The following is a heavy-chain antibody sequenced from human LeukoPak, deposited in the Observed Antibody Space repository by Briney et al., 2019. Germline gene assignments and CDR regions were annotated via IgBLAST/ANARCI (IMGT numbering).Heavy chain of an antibody. V-gene: IGHV1-24*01. CDR1: GYTLTELS. Sequence: ASVKVSCKVSGYTLTELSMHWVRQAPGKGLEWMGGFGPEDGEPIYAQKFQGRVTMTEDTSTDTAYMELSSLRSEDTAVYYCATARFGELLFEVDAFDIWGQGTMVTVSS. J-gene: IGHJ3*02. D-gene: IGHD3-10*01. CDR3: ATARFGELLFEVDAFDI. CDR2: FGPEDGEP.